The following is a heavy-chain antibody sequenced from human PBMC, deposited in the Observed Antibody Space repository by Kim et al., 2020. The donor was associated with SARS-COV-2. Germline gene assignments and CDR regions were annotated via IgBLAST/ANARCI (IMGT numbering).Heavy chain of an antibody. Sequence: SPSFQGHVTISADKSISTAYLQWSSLKASDTAMYYCARRDIVVVPYGMDVWGQGTTVTVSS. J-gene: IGHJ6*02. CDR3: ARRDIVVVPYGMDV. D-gene: IGHD2-2*01. V-gene: IGHV5-10-1*01.